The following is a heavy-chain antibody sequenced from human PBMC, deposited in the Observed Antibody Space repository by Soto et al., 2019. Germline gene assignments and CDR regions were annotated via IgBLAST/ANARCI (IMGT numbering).Heavy chain of an antibody. CDR3: TTIYDFWGRPYYYYGMDV. CDR2: IKSKTDGGTT. CDR1: GFTFSNAW. Sequence: GGSLRLSCAASGFTFSNAWMNWVRQAPGKGLEWVGRIKSKTDGGTTDYAAPVKGRFTISRDDSKNTLYLQMNSLKTEDTAVYYCTTIYDFWGRPYYYYGMDVWGQGTTVTVSS. V-gene: IGHV3-15*07. D-gene: IGHD3-3*01. J-gene: IGHJ6*02.